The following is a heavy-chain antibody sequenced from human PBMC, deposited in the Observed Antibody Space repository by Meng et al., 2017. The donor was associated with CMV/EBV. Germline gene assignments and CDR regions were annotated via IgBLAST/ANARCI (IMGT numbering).Heavy chain of an antibody. D-gene: IGHD6-13*01. Sequence: GESLKISCAASGFTVSSNYVNWVRQAPGKGLVWVSRINSDGSSTSYADSVKGRFTISRDNAKNTLYLQMNSLRAEDTAVYYCAREAAAGAPDYWGQGTLVTVSS. CDR1: GFTVSSNY. V-gene: IGHV3-74*01. CDR2: INSDGSST. CDR3: AREAAAGAPDY. J-gene: IGHJ4*02.